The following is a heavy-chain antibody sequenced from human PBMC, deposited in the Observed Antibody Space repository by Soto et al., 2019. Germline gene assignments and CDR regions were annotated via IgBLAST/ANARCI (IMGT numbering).Heavy chain of an antibody. CDR3: ARSRYCTTTTCYGPHWFDP. J-gene: IGHJ5*02. CDR2: IIPMLDIT. CDR1: GGTFSSYT. V-gene: IGHV1-69*02. Sequence: SVKVSCKASGGTFSSYTISWVRQAPGQGLEWMGRIIPMLDITNYAQKFQGRVTITADKSTSTTYMELISLRSEDTAVYYCARSRYCTTTTCYGPHWFDPWGQGTLVTVSS. D-gene: IGHD2-2*01.